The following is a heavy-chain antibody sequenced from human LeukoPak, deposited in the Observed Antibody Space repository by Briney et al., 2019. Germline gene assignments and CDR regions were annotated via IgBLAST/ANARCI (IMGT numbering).Heavy chain of an antibody. D-gene: IGHD1-26*01. J-gene: IGHJ2*01. V-gene: IGHV4-34*01. CDR2: INHSGST. CDR3: ARPGIVGANLWYFDL. CDR1: GGSFSGYY. Sequence: SETLSLTCAVYGGSFSGYYWSWIRQPPGKGLEWIGEINHSGSTNYNPSLKSRVTISVDTSKNQFSLKLSSVTAADTAVYYCARPGIVGANLWYFDLWGRGTLVTVSS.